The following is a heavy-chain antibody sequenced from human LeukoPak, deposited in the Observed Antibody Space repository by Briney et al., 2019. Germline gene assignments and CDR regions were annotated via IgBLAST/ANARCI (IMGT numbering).Heavy chain of an antibody. Sequence: SETLSLTCTVSGYSISSGYYWGWIRQPPGKGLEWIGSIYHSGSTYYNPSLKSRVTISVDTSKNQFSLKLSSVTAADTAVYYCARRPYDSSYYYYHYGMDVWGQGTTVTVSS. D-gene: IGHD3-22*01. CDR3: ARRPYDSSYYYYHYGMDV. V-gene: IGHV4-38-2*02. J-gene: IGHJ6*02. CDR2: IYHSGST. CDR1: GYSISSGYY.